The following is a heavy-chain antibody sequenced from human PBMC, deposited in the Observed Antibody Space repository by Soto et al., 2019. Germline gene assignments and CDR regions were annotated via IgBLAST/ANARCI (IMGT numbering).Heavy chain of an antibody. J-gene: IGHJ3*02. CDR3: ARLVPHSYAYKAGDAFDI. CDR2: IYPGDSDT. D-gene: IGHD5-18*01. CDR1: GYSFTDYW. V-gene: IGHV5-51*01. Sequence: GESLKISCKGSGYSFTDYWIGWVRQMPGKGLEWLGIIYPGDSDTRYSPSFQGQVTFSADKSISTAYLQWSSLKASDTAMYYCARLVPHSYAYKAGDAFDIWGQGTMVTVSS.